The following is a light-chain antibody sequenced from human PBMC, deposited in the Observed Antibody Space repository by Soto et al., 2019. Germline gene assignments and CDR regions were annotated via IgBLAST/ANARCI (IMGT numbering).Light chain of an antibody. V-gene: IGKV1-5*03. Sequence: DIQMTQSPSTLSASVGDTVTISCRASQSFSSWLAWYQQKPGKAPKLLIYKASSLQSGVPSRFSGSGSETEFTLTISSLQSDYFAIYYCQQYNRFPWTFGQWAKVDLK. CDR1: QSFSSW. J-gene: IGKJ1*01. CDR2: KAS. CDR3: QQYNRFPWT.